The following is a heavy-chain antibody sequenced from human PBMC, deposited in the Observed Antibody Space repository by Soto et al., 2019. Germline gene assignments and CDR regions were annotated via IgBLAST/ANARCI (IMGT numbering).Heavy chain of an antibody. V-gene: IGHV4-39*01. J-gene: IGHJ6*03. Sequence: HLQLQESGPRLVKPSETLSLTCTVSGGSINTSSYYWGWVRQPPEKGLEWIGSIYYSGSTYYNPSLKSRVAISVDTSKNQFSLKLRSVTAADTAVYYCARDDVHCSGGRCYGVPMDVWGKGTTVTVSS. D-gene: IGHD2-15*01. CDR1: GGSINTSSYY. CDR3: ARDDVHCSGGRCYGVPMDV. CDR2: IYYSGST.